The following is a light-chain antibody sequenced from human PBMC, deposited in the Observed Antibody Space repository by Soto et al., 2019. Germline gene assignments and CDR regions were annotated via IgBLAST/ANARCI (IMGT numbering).Light chain of an antibody. CDR2: AAS. J-gene: IGKJ1*01. V-gene: IGKV1-27*01. CDR3: QKYNSDPWT. Sequence: DIQMTQSPSSLSASVGDRVTITCRASQAITNYLAWYQQRPGKVPKLLIYAASTLQSGVPSRFSGTGSGTDFTLTISSLQPEDVATYYCQKYNSDPWTFGKGTKVEIK. CDR1: QAITNY.